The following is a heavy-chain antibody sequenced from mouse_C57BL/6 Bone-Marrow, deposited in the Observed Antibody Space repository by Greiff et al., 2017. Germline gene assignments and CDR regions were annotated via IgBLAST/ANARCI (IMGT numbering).Heavy chain of an antibody. D-gene: IGHD1-1*02. V-gene: IGHV1-54*01. CDR1: GYAFTNYL. J-gene: IGHJ2*01. Sequence: VQLQQSGAELVRPGTSVKVSCKASGYAFTNYLIEWVKRRPGQGLGWIGVFNPGSGGTNYNEKFKGKATLTADKSSSTAYMQLSSLTSEDSAVYFCARSAMGYYFDYWGQGTTLTVSS. CDR3: ARSAMGYYFDY. CDR2: FNPGSGGT.